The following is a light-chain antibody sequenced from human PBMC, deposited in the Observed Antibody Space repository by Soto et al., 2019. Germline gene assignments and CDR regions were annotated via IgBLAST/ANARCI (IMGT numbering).Light chain of an antibody. CDR3: QQYSSSRT. CDR1: QSVSNNY. Sequence: IVLTQSPGTLSLSPGERATLSCRASQSVSNNYLAWYQQKPGQAPRLLIYGASNRATGIPDRFSGSGSETDFTLTITRLEPEDFAVYYCQQYSSSRTFGQGTKVDIK. V-gene: IGKV3-20*01. CDR2: GAS. J-gene: IGKJ1*01.